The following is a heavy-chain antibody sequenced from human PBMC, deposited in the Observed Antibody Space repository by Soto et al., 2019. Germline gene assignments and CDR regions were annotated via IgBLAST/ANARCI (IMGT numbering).Heavy chain of an antibody. V-gene: IGHV4-31*03. CDR1: GGSISSGGYY. CDR3: ARVGYYDSSCPEH. Sequence: SETLSLTCTVSGGSISSGGYYWSWIRQHPGKGLEWIGYIYYSGSTYYNPSLKSRVTISVDTSKNQFSLKLSSVTAADTAVYYCARVGYYDSSCPEHWGQGTRVTVPS. J-gene: IGHJ4*02. D-gene: IGHD3-22*01. CDR2: IYYSGST.